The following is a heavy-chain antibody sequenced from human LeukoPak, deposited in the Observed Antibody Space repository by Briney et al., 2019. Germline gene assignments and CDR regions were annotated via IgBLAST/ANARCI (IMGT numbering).Heavy chain of an antibody. V-gene: IGHV3-7*01. CDR3: ARSFTPYQPLDVFDY. CDR1: GFTFSNYW. Sequence: GGSLRLSCAASGFTFSNYWMNWVRQAPGKGLEWVTNIKQDGSEKYYVDSVKGRFTISRDNAKNSLYLQMNSLRVEDTAVYYCARSFTPYQPLDVFDYWGQGTLVTVSP. CDR2: IKQDGSEK. J-gene: IGHJ4*02. D-gene: IGHD2-2*01.